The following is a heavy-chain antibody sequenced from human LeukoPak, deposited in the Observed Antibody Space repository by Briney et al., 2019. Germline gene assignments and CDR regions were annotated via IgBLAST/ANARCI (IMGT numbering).Heavy chain of an antibody. J-gene: IGHJ4*02. D-gene: IGHD6-13*01. CDR1: GFTFSSYA. V-gene: IGHV3-23*01. Sequence: GGSLRLSCAASGFTFSSYAMSWVRQAPGKGLEWVSTISGSGGSTYYADSVKGRFTISRDNSKNKMYLQMNSLRVEDTAVYYCAKGGSWYRPTFFDYWGQGTLVTVSS. CDR2: ISGSGGST. CDR3: AKGGSWYRPTFFDY.